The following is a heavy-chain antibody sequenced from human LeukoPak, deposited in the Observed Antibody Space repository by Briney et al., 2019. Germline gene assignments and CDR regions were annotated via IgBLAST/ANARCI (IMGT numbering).Heavy chain of an antibody. D-gene: IGHD6-19*01. Sequence: GGSLRLSCAASGFTFSSYAMSWVRQAPGKGLEWVSAISGSGGSTYYADPVKGRLTISRDNSKNTLYLQMNSLRAEDTAVYYCAKDRIAVAGADYWGQGTLVTVSS. J-gene: IGHJ4*02. CDR1: GFTFSSYA. V-gene: IGHV3-23*01. CDR3: AKDRIAVAGADY. CDR2: ISGSGGST.